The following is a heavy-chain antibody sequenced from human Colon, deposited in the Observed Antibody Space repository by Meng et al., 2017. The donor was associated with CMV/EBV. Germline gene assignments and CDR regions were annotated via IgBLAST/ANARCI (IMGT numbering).Heavy chain of an antibody. CDR3: ARDDTRNLIAY. J-gene: IGHJ4*02. V-gene: IGHV3-74*01. Sequence: LSCSASGFTFSSYWMHWVRQAPGKGLVWVSRINSDGSTTSYADSVKGRFTLSRDNAKNTLYLQMNSLKAEDTAVYYCARDDTRNLIAYWGQGTLVTVSS. CDR1: GFTFSSYW. CDR2: INSDGSTT.